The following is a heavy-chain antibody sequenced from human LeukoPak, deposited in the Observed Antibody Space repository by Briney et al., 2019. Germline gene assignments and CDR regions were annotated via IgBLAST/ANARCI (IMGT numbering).Heavy chain of an antibody. V-gene: IGHV1-8*01. Sequence: ATVKVSCKASGYAFTSYDINWVRQATGQGLEWMGWMNPNSGNTGYAQKFQGRVTMTRNTSISTAYMELSSMRSEDTAVYYCARVRTNYYGSGSYLYWGQGTLVTVSS. CDR2: MNPNSGNT. D-gene: IGHD3-10*01. CDR1: GYAFTSYD. CDR3: ARVRTNYYGSGSYLY. J-gene: IGHJ4*02.